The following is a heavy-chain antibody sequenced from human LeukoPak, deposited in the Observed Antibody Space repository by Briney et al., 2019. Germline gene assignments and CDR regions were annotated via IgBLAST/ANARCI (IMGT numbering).Heavy chain of an antibody. CDR3: ARDKIGGPTLLDY. J-gene: IGHJ4*02. Sequence: PGGSLGLSCAASGFTFSDFWMSWVRQAPGKGLEWVANIKQDGSEKYYLDSVKGRFTISRDNAKNSLYLQVNSLRAEDTAVYYCARDKIGGPTLLDYWGQGTLVTVSS. D-gene: IGHD3-16*01. V-gene: IGHV3-7*01. CDR2: IKQDGSEK. CDR1: GFTFSDFW.